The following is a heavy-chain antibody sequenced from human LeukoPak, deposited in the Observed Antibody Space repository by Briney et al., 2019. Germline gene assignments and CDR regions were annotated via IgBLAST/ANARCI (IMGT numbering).Heavy chain of an antibody. Sequence: PGGSLRLSCAAYGFTFSDYYMSWIRQAPGKGLEWVSSIGFSGSPIYYADSVKGRFTISRDNAKNSLFLQINSLRAEDTAVYYCARRTPQRAPDNWGQGILVTVSS. CDR3: ARRTPQRAPDN. V-gene: IGHV3-11*01. J-gene: IGHJ4*02. CDR2: IGFSGSPI. CDR1: GFTFSDYY. D-gene: IGHD5-24*01.